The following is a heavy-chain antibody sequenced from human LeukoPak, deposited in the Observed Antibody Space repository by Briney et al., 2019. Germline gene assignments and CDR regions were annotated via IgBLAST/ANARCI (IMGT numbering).Heavy chain of an antibody. J-gene: IGHJ6*02. CDR1: GFTFSSYS. V-gene: IGHV3-23*01. CDR2: ISGSGGST. Sequence: PGGSLRLSCAASGFTFSSYSMNWVRQAPGKGLEWVSTISGSGGSTFYADSVKGRFTISRDNSRNTLYLQMNSLRAEDTAIYYCAKDDYSYYAMDVWGRGTTVTVSS. CDR3: AKDDYSYYAMDV.